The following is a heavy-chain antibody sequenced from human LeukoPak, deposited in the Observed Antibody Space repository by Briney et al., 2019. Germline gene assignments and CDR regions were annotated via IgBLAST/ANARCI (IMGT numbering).Heavy chain of an antibody. CDR3: ARDGSYGDYDF. CDR2: ISWNSGSI. V-gene: IGHV3-9*01. CDR1: GFTFDDYA. Sequence: PGGSLRLSCAASGFTFDDYAMHWVRQAPGKGLEWVSGISWNSGSIGYADSVKGRFTISRDNSKNTLYLQMNSLRAEDTAMYYCARDGSYGDYDFWGQGTLVTVSS. D-gene: IGHD4-17*01. J-gene: IGHJ4*02.